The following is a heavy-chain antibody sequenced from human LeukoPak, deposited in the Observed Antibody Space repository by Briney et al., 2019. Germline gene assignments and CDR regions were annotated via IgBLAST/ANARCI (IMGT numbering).Heavy chain of an antibody. CDR2: IKQDGSEK. CDR1: GFTFSSYW. J-gene: IGHJ4*02. CDR3: ARGEILEWLPRYYFDY. D-gene: IGHD3-3*01. Sequence: PGGSLRLSCAASGFTFSSYWMSWVRQAPGKGLEWVANIKQDGSEKYYVDSVKGRFTNSRDNAKNSLYLQMNSLRAEDTAVYYCARGEILEWLPRYYFDYWGQGTLVTVSS. V-gene: IGHV3-7*01.